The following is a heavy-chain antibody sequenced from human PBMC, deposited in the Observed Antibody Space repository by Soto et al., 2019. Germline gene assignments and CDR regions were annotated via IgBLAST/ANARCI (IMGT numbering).Heavy chain of an antibody. V-gene: IGHV4-34*01. J-gene: IGHJ6*02. CDR2: INHSGST. CDR3: ARAGIGMDV. D-gene: IGHD3-10*01. Sequence: SETLSLTCAVYGGSFSGYYWSWIRQPPGKGLEWIGEINHSGSTNYNPSLKSRVTISVDTSKNQFSLKLSSVTAADTAVYYRARAGIGMDVWGQGTTVTVSS. CDR1: GGSFSGYY.